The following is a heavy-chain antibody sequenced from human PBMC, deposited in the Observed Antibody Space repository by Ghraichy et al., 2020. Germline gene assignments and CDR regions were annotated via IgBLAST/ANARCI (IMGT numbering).Heavy chain of an antibody. CDR3: AKDPRIDCNAGSCYPPAY. V-gene: IGHV3-23*01. CDR1: GFTFSNYA. J-gene: IGHJ4*02. D-gene: IGHD2-15*01. CDR2: ISGSGDNT. Sequence: GGSLRLSCAASGFTFSNYAMNWVRQAPGKGLEWVSAISGSGDNTYYADSVKGRFTVSRDNSKNTLFLQMNSLRADDTALYYCAKDPRIDCNAGSCYPPAYWGQGTLVTVSS.